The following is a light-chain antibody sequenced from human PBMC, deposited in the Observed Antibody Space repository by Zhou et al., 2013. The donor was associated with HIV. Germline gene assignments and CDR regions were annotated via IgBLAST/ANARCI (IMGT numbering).Light chain of an antibody. CDR3: QQYYSTPPIS. CDR2: GAF. V-gene: IGKV1-NL1*01. Sequence: IQMTQSPSSLSASVGDRVTITCRASQAISNSLAWYQQKAGKAPKLLVYGAFRLESGVPSRFSGSGSGTDYTLTISSLQPEDFATYYCQQYYSTPPISFGQG. CDR1: QAISNS. J-gene: IGKJ2*03.